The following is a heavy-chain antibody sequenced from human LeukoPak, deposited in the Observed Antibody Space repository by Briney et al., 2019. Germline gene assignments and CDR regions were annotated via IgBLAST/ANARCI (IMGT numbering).Heavy chain of an antibody. CDR1: GVSINYYY. D-gene: IGHD1-14*01. CDR2: MYFSGGNT. J-gene: IGHJ3*02. CDR3: AKQPSGTAAFDI. Sequence: SETLSLTYAVSGVSINYYYWSWIRQPPGKELEWIGNMYFSGGNTNYNPSFKSRVTVSVDTSKNQFFLRLNSVTAADTAVYYCAKQPSGTAAFDIWGQGTVVIVSS. V-gene: IGHV4-59*08.